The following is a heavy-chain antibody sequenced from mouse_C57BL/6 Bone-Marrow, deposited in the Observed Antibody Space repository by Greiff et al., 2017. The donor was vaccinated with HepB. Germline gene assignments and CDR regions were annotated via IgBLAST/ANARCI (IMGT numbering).Heavy chain of an antibody. Sequence: VQLQQSGAELARPGASVKLSCKASGYTFTSYGISWVKQRTGQGLEWIGEIYPRSGNTYYNEKFKGKATLTAVKSSSTAYMELRSLTSEDSAVYFCARSLYYYGFDYWGQGTTLTVSS. CDR1: GYTFTSYG. J-gene: IGHJ2*01. V-gene: IGHV1-81*01. CDR3: ARSLYYYGFDY. CDR2: IYPRSGNT. D-gene: IGHD1-1*01.